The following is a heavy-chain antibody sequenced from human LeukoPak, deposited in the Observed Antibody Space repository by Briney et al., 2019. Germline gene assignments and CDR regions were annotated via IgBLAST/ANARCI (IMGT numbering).Heavy chain of an antibody. CDR2: IYSGGST. V-gene: IGHV3-53*01. CDR3: ARGVSRWLQLSC. J-gene: IGHJ4*02. Sequence: GGSLRLSCAASGFTFSSYSMNWVRQAPGKGLEWVSVIYSGGSTYYADSVKGRFTISRDNSKNTLYLQMNSLRAEDTAVYYCARGVSRWLQLSCWGQGTLVTVSS. CDR1: GFTFSSYS. D-gene: IGHD5-24*01.